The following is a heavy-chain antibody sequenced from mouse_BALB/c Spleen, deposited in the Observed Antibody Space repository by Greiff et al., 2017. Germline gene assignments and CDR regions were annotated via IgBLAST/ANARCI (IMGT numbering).Heavy chain of an antibody. D-gene: IGHD2-10*02. CDR2: INPGSGGT. CDR3: AREMYEGYYAMDY. V-gene: IGHV1-54*01. J-gene: IGHJ4*01. CDR1: GYAFTNYL. Sequence: QVQLQQSGAELVRPGTSVKVSCKASGYAFTNYLIEWVKQRPGQGLEWIGVINPGSGGTNYNEKFKGKATLTADKSSSTAYMQLSSLTSDDSAVYFCAREMYEGYYAMDYWGQGTSVTVSS.